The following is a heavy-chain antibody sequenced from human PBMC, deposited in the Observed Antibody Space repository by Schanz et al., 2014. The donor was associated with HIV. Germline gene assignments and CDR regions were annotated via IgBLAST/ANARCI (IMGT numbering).Heavy chain of an antibody. CDR1: GDSISSGGYY. Sequence: QVQLQESGPGLVKPSQTLSLTCTVSGDSISSGGYYWSWIRQHPGKGLEWIGYIYYSGSTYYNPSLKSRVTMSVDPSENHFSLKLSSVTAADTAVYYCARATSGFYPYFDSWGQGTLVTVSS. CDR3: ARATSGFYPYFDS. V-gene: IGHV4-31*03. CDR2: IYYSGST. D-gene: IGHD3-22*01. J-gene: IGHJ4*02.